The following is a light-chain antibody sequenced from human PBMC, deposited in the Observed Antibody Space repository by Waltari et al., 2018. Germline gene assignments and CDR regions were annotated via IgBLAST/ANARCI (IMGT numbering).Light chain of an antibody. Sequence: SYVLTTPPSASVAPGQTARIPCGGDTIGSKRVHWYQQRPGQAPVLVIYDDSDRPSGIPERFSGSNSGNTATLTISSVEAGDEADYFCQVWDNTTDHVYVFGSGTKVTV. CDR3: QVWDNTTDHVYV. V-gene: IGLV3-21*02. CDR1: TIGSKR. J-gene: IGLJ1*01. CDR2: DDS.